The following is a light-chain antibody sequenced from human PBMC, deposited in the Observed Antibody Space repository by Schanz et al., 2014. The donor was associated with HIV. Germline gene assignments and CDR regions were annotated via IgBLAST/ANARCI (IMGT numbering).Light chain of an antibody. V-gene: IGKV3-20*01. CDR2: GAS. J-gene: IGKJ1*01. Sequence: EILLTQSPGTLSLSPGDRATLSCRASQSIKSNFLAWYQQTPGQAPRLLIYGASTRATGIPDRFSGSGSGTDFTLTISRLEPEDFAGYYCQQYGSPPGTFGQGSKVEV. CDR1: QSIKSNF. CDR3: QQYGSPPGT.